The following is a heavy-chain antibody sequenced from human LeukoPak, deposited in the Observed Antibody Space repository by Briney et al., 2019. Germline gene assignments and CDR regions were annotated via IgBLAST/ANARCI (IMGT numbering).Heavy chain of an antibody. CDR3: VTDPDRVSGY. V-gene: IGHV3-7*01. CDR1: GYTFGSYW. J-gene: IGHJ4*02. Sequence: GGSLRLSCAASGYTFGSYWISWVRQAPGNGLEWVANINQNGREKYYVDSVKGRFTISRDNAKNSLYLQMDSLRAEDTAVYYCVTDPDRVSGYWGQGTLVTVSS. CDR2: INQNGREK.